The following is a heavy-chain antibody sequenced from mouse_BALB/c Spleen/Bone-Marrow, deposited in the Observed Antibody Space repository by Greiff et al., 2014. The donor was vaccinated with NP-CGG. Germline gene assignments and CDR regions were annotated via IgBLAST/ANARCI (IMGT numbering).Heavy chain of an antibody. Sequence: QVQLQQSGAELVRPGTSVKVSCKGSGYAFTNYLIEWVKQRPGQGLEWIGVINSGNGGTKYNEKFKGKATLTADKSSSTAYMQLSSLTSDDSAVYFCARAITDAMDYWGQGTSVTVSS. CDR1: GYAFTNYL. CDR3: ARAITDAMDY. D-gene: IGHD2-4*01. V-gene: IGHV1-54*01. J-gene: IGHJ4*01. CDR2: INSGNGGT.